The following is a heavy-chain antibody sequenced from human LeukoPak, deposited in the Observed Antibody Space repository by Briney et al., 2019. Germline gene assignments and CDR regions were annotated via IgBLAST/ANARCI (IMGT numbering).Heavy chain of an antibody. J-gene: IGHJ4*02. D-gene: IGHD1-20*01. CDR2: ISADGSYK. Sequence: GGSLRLSCAASGFTFSNYGMHWVRQAPGKGLEWVALISADGSYKYYADSVKGRFTISRDNSKNTLYLQMNSLRAEDTAVYYCARDINNFGEIDYWGQGTLVTVSS. CDR1: GFTFSNYG. CDR3: ARDINNFGEIDY. V-gene: IGHV3-30*03.